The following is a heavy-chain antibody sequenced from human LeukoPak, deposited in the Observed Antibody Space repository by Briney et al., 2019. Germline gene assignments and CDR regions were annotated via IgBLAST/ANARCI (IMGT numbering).Heavy chain of an antibody. CDR2: INPIGGST. J-gene: IGHJ4*02. V-gene: IGHV1-46*01. D-gene: IGHD6-13*01. Sequence: IINPIGGSTSYAQKFQGRVTMTRDTSTSTVYMELSSLRSEDTAVYYCARERSSSWSDLFDYWGQGTLVTVSS. CDR3: ARERSSSWSDLFDY.